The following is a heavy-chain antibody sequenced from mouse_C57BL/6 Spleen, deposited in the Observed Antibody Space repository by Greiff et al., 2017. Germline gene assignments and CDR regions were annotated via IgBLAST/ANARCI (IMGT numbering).Heavy chain of an antibody. D-gene: IGHD1-1*01. CDR3: ARGGSSPIYAMDY. CDR2: IHPNSGST. V-gene: IGHV1-64*01. J-gene: IGHJ4*01. CDR1: GYTFTSYW. Sequence: QVQLQQPGAELVKPGASVKLSCKASGYTFTSYWMHWVKQRPGQGLEWIGMIHPNSGSTNYNEKFKSKATLTVDKSSSTAYMQLSSLTSEDSAVXYCARGGSSPIYAMDYWGQGTSVTVSS.